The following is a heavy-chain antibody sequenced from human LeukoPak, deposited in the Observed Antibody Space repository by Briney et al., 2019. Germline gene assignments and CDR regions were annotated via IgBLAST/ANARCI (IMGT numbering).Heavy chain of an antibody. CDR2: IYYDGST. V-gene: IGHV4-39*01. Sequence: PSETLSLTCTVSGGSISNSNYYWGWIRQPPGKGLEWIGSIYYDGSTYYNPSLKSRVTMSVDTSKNQFPLKLTSVTAADTAVYYCARACGHTTSSSGGFDYWGQGTLVTVSS. J-gene: IGHJ4*02. D-gene: IGHD2-2*01. CDR3: ARACGHTTSSSGGFDY. CDR1: GGSISNSNYY.